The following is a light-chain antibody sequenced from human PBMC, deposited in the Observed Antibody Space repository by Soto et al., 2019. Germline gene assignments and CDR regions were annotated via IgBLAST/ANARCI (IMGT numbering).Light chain of an antibody. CDR2: YTS. Sequence: EVVLTQSPGTLSLSPGERATLSCRASQSFGSSFLAWYQQKPGQAPRLLIYYTSNRATGIPARFSGSGSGTEFTLTISGLQSEDFAVYYCQQFHISRTFGQGTKVDIK. J-gene: IGKJ1*01. CDR3: QQFHISRT. CDR1: QSFGSSF. V-gene: IGKV3-20*01.